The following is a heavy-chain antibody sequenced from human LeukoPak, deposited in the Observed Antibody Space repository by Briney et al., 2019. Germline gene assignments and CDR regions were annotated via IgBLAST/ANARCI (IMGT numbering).Heavy chain of an antibody. CDR1: GFPFSDYA. CDR3: AKGDPVDIVPTTHHWRPLGMDV. J-gene: IGHJ6*02. CDR2: ISGSGTKT. Sequence: PGGSLRLSCAASGFPFSDYAMSWVRQSAGKGLEWVSAISGSGTKTYYGDSVKGRFTISRHNSKNTVYLQMNSLRAEDTALYYCAKGDPVDIVPTTHHWRPLGMDVWGQGTSVTVSS. V-gene: IGHV3-23*01. D-gene: IGHD5-12*01.